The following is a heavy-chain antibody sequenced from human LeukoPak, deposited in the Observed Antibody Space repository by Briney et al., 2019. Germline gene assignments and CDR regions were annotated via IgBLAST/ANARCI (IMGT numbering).Heavy chain of an antibody. J-gene: IGHJ4*02. D-gene: IGHD3-3*01. CDR1: GDSISSGGYY. CDR3: ARAGGFFSPFGY. CDR2: IYYSGST. V-gene: IGHV4-31*03. Sequence: SQTLSLTCTVSGDSISSGGYYWSWIRQHPGKGLEWIGYIYYSGSTYYNPSLKSRVTISVDTSKNQFSLKLSSVTAADTAVYYCARAGGFFSPFGYWGQGTLVTVSS.